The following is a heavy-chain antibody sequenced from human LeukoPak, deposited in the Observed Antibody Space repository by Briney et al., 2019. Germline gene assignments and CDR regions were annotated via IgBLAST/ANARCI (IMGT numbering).Heavy chain of an antibody. CDR2: IYYSGST. CDR1: GGSISSYY. D-gene: IGHD2-15*01. Sequence: SETLSLTCTVSGGSISSYYWSWIRQPPGKGLEWIGYIYYSGSTNYNPSLKSRVTISVDTSKNQFSLKLSSVTAADAAVYYCARHRRTLYCSGGSCERGTTIDYWGQGTLVTVSS. V-gene: IGHV4-59*08. CDR3: ARHRRTLYCSGGSCERGTTIDY. J-gene: IGHJ4*02.